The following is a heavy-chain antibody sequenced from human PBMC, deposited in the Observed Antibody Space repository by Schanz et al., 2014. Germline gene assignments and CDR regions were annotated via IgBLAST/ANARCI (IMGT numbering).Heavy chain of an antibody. CDR1: GGSISGYY. J-gene: IGHJ6*02. CDR3: ARDKVTTLGYYGMDV. Sequence: QVQLQESGPGLVKPSETLSLTCTVSGGSISGYYWSWIRQPPGKGLEWIGYIYYTGSTTYNPSLKSRVTISVVPSKRQFSLKLSSVTAADTAVYYCARDKVTTLGYYGMDVWGQGTTVTVSS. V-gene: IGHV4-59*01. CDR2: IYYTGST. D-gene: IGHD3-10*02.